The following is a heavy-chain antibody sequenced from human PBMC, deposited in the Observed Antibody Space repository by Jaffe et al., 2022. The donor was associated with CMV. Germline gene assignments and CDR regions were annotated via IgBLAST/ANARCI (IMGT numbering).Heavy chain of an antibody. J-gene: IGHJ4*02. CDR2: ISGSGGST. Sequence: EVQLLESGGGLVQPGGSLRLSCAASGFTFSSYAMSWVRQAPGKGLEWVSAISGSGGSTYYADSVKGRFTISRDNSKNTLYLQMNSLRAEDTAVYYCATSTIRLMVYAIPMTPFDYWGQGTLVTVSS. CDR3: ATSTIRLMVYAIPMTPFDY. CDR1: GFTFSSYA. V-gene: IGHV3-23*01. D-gene: IGHD2-8*01.